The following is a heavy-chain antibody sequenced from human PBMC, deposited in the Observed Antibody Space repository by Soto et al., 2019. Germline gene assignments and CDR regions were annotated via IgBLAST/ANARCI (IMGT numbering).Heavy chain of an antibody. CDR2: ISSSGSTI. Sequence: EVQLVESGGGLVQPGGSLRLSCAASGFTFSSYEMNWVRQAPGKGLEWVSYISSSGSTIYYADSVKGRFTISRDNAKNSLYLQMNSLRAEDTAVYYCARGARYYDSSGPLGYWGQGTLVTVSS. D-gene: IGHD3-22*01. J-gene: IGHJ4*02. CDR3: ARGARYYDSSGPLGY. CDR1: GFTFSSYE. V-gene: IGHV3-48*03.